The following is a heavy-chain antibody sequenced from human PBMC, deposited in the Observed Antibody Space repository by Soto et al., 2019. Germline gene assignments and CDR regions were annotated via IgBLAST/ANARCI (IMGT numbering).Heavy chain of an antibody. CDR1: GGTFSSYA. CDR2: IIPIFGTA. V-gene: IGHV1-69*12. J-gene: IGHJ6*02. D-gene: IGHD1-7*01. CDR3: ARDPLELRRNYSYYGMDV. Sequence: QVQLVQSGAEVKKPGSSVKVSCTASGGTFSSYAISWVRQAPGQGLEWMGGIIPIFGTANYAQKFKGRVTMTADESTSTAYMELSSLRSEDTAVYYCARDPLELRRNYSYYGMDVWGQGTTVTVSS.